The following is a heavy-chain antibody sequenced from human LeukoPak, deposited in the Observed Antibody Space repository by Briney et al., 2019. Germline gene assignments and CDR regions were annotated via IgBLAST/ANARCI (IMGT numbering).Heavy chain of an antibody. D-gene: IGHD2-15*01. CDR1: GFTFDDYG. CDR3: ATRSGWTFDY. V-gene: IGHV3-20*04. CDR2: INWNGGST. Sequence: GGSLRLSCAASGFTFDDYGMSWVRQAPGKGLEWVSGINWNGGSTAYADSVKGRFTISRDNAKNSLYLQMNSLRAEDTAVYYCATRSGWTFDYWGQGTLVTVSS. J-gene: IGHJ4*01.